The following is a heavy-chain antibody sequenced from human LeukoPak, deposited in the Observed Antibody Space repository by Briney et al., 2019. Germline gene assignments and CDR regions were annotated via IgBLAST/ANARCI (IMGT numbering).Heavy chain of an antibody. V-gene: IGHV3-21*01. CDR3: ARGATAMAPGGFDH. CDR1: GFTFSSYS. J-gene: IGHJ4*02. D-gene: IGHD5-18*01. Sequence: PGGSLRLSCAASGFTFSSYSMNWVRQAPGKGLEWVSSISSSSYIYYADSVKGRFTISRDNAKNSLYLQMNSLRAEDTAVYYCARGATAMAPGGFDHWGQGTLVTVSS. CDR2: ISSSSYI.